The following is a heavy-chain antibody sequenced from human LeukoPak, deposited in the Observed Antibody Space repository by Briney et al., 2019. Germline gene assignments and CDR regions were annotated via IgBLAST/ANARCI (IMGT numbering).Heavy chain of an antibody. CDR1: GGSISSYY. CDR2: IYTSGST. J-gene: IGHJ4*02. V-gene: IGHV4-4*07. CDR3: ASLLSYYFDY. Sequence: SETLSLTCTVSGGSISSYYWSWIRQPAGKGLEWIGRIYTSGSTNYNPSLKSRVTMSVDTSKNQFSLKLSSVTAADMAIYYCASLLSYYFDYWGQGTLVTVSS. D-gene: IGHD1-26*01.